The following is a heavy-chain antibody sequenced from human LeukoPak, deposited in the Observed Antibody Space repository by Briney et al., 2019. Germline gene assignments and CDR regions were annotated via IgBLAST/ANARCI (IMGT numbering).Heavy chain of an antibody. CDR3: ARVYRAAGTNFDY. D-gene: IGHD6-13*01. V-gene: IGHV3-21*01. J-gene: IGHJ4*02. CDR2: IGSSSSYI. Sequence: GGSLRLSCAASGFTFSSYSMNWVRQAPGKGLEWVSSIGSSSSYIYYADSVKGRFTISRDNAKNSLYLQMNSLRAEDTAAYYCARVYRAAGTNFDYWGQGTLVTVSS. CDR1: GFTFSSYS.